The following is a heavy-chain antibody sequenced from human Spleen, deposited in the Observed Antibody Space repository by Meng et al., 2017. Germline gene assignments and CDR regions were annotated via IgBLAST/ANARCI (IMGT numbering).Heavy chain of an antibody. J-gene: IGHJ4*02. CDR1: GGSIRTTKW. Sequence: QVQLQESGPGLVKPSGTLSLTCAVSGGSIRTTKWWNWVRQTPGKGLEWVGEIYHSGSTNYNPSLKSRVTMSVDKSKNQFSLKLTSVTAADTAVYYCASYNSGWPQFDSWGQGILVTVSS. D-gene: IGHD6-19*01. CDR2: IYHSGST. CDR3: ASYNSGWPQFDS. V-gene: IGHV4-4*02.